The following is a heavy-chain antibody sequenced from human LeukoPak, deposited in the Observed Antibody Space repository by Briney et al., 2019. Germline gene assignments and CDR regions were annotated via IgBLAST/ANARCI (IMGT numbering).Heavy chain of an antibody. CDR2: ITGGGAST. V-gene: IGHV3-23*01. Sequence: PGGSLRLSCAASGFTFSTQAMSWVRQAPGKGLEWVSSITGGGASTYYADSVKGRLTIPRDNSKNTLYLQMNSLRAEDAAVYYCAKLDYYDTHWGQGTLVTVSS. J-gene: IGHJ4*02. CDR3: AKLDYYDTH. D-gene: IGHD3-22*01. CDR1: GFTFSTQA.